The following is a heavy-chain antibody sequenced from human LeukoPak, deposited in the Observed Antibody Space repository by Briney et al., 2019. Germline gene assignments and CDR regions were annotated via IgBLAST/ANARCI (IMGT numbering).Heavy chain of an antibody. CDR2: ISSSSSYV. J-gene: IGHJ4*02. Sequence: GGSLRLSCAASGFTFSSYSMNWVRQAPGKGLEWVSSISSSSSYVHYADSVKGRFTISRDNAKNPLYLQMNSLRAEDTAVYYCARDLSSPFDYWGQGTLVTVSS. CDR3: ARDLSSPFDY. V-gene: IGHV3-21*01. D-gene: IGHD6-13*01. CDR1: GFTFSSYS.